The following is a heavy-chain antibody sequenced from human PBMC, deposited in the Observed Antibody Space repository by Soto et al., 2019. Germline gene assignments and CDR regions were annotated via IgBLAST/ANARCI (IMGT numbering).Heavy chain of an antibody. CDR3: AGAGYYYAY. J-gene: IGHJ4*02. D-gene: IGHD3-22*01. V-gene: IGHV3-23*01. CDR1: GFTFSSYA. Sequence: GGSLRLSCAVSGFTFSSYAMSWVRQAPGKGLEWVSAISGSGSSTYYADSVKGRFTVSRDNSKNTLYLQMNSLRAEDTAVYYCAGAGYYYAYWGQGTLVTVSS. CDR2: ISGSGSST.